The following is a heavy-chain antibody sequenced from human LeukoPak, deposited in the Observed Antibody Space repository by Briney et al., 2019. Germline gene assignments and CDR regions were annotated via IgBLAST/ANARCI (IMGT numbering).Heavy chain of an antibody. D-gene: IGHD2-2*01. V-gene: IGHV3-20*04. CDR3: ARVSRTLNYYYYCYMDV. CDR1: GFTLDDYG. CDR2: INWNGGST. Sequence: PGGSLRLSCAASGFTLDDYGMSWVRQAPGKGLEWVSGINWNGGSTGYADSVKGRFTIPRDNAKNSLYLQMNSLRAEDTALYCCARVSRTLNYYYYCYMDVWGKGTTVTVSS. J-gene: IGHJ6*03.